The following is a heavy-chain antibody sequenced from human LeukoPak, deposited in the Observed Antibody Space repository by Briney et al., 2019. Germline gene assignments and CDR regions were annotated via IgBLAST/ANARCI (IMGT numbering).Heavy chain of an antibody. CDR2: INPKSGDT. J-gene: IGHJ5*02. V-gene: IGHV1-2*04. CDR1: GYTFKDYH. D-gene: IGHD5-18*01. CDR3: ARDPSGSYGYNWFDP. Sequence: ASVKVSCKASGYTFKDYHIFWVRQAPGQGLEWMGWINPKSGDTQYSQKFQGWVTMTRDTSISTAYMELSRLRSDDTAVYYCARDPSGSYGYNWFDPWGQGTLVTVSS.